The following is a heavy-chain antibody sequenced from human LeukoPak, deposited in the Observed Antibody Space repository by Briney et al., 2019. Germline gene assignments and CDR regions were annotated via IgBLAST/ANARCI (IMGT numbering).Heavy chain of an antibody. Sequence: ASVKVSCKVSGYTLTELSMHWVRQAPGKGLEWMGGFDPEDGETIYAQKFQGRVTMTEDTSTDTAYMELSSLRSEDTAVYYCAKVLRFGGWYGGDYWGQGTLVTVSS. CDR2: FDPEDGET. J-gene: IGHJ4*02. CDR1: GYTLTELS. V-gene: IGHV1-24*01. D-gene: IGHD6-19*01. CDR3: AKVLRFGGWYGGDY.